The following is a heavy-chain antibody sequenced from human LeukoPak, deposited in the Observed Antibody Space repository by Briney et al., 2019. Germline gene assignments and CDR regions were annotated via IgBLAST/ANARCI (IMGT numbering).Heavy chain of an antibody. V-gene: IGHV4-4*07. CDR2: IHTSGST. J-gene: IGHJ6*03. D-gene: IGHD1-26*01. Sequence: SETLSLTSTVSGGSISSYYWSWIRQPAGKGLEWIGRIHTSGSTNYNPSLKSRVTMSVDTSKNQFSLKLSSVTAADTAVYYCARDRASGSYLYYYYYMDVWGKGTTVTVSS. CDR1: GGSISSYY. CDR3: ARDRASGSYLYYYYYMDV.